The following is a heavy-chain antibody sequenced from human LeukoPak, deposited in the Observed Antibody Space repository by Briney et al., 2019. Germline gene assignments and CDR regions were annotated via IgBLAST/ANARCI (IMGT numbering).Heavy chain of an antibody. V-gene: IGHV3-66*01. D-gene: IGHD1-26*01. CDR3: ARDRKWDYYYYGMDV. J-gene: IGHJ6*02. Sequence: QPGRSLRLSCAASGFTFSSNYMSWVRQAPGKGLEWVSVIYSGGSTYYADSVKGRFTISRDNSKNTLYLQMNSLRAEDTAVYYCARDRKWDYYYYGMDVWGQGTTVTVSS. CDR2: IYSGGST. CDR1: GFTFSSNY.